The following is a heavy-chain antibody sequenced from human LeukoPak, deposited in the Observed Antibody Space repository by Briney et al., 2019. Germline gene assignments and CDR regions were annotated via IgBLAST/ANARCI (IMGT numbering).Heavy chain of an antibody. CDR2: IYYTGTT. Sequence: SETLTLTCTVPGASIPDSYWTWIRQPPGKGLEWSGYIYYTGTTNYNPSLTSRVTISVDTSKSQFSLKLSSGTAADTAVYYCARNDSSGYFDYWGQGTLVTVSS. V-gene: IGHV4-59*13. D-gene: IGHD3-22*01. J-gene: IGHJ4*02. CDR3: ARNDSSGYFDY. CDR1: GASIPDSY.